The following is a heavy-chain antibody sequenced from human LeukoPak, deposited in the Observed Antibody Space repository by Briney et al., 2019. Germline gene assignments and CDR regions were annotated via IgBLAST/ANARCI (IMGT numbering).Heavy chain of an antibody. CDR3: ASLRFLEWSQGY. CDR2: ISSSSSYI. J-gene: IGHJ4*02. D-gene: IGHD3-3*01. CDR1: GFTFSSYS. V-gene: IGHV3-21*04. Sequence: GGSLRLSCAASGFTFSSYSMNWVRQAPGKGLEWVSSISSSSSYIYYADSVKGRFTISRDNSKNTLHLQMNSLRAEDTAVYYCASLRFLEWSQGYWGQGTLVTVSS.